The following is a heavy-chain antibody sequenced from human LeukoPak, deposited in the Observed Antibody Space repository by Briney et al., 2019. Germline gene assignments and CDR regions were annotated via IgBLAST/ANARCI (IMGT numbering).Heavy chain of an antibody. D-gene: IGHD3-10*01. CDR1: GYTPTYLS. J-gene: IGHJ3*02. CDR2: FDPEDGET. CDR3: ATGTAMVRGVLDAFDI. Sequence: GASVKVSCKVSGYTPTYLSMHWVRQAPGKGLEWMGGFDPEDGETIYAQKFQGRVTMTEDTSTDTAYMELSSLRSEDTAVYYCATGTAMVRGVLDAFDIWGQGTMVTVSS. V-gene: IGHV1-24*01.